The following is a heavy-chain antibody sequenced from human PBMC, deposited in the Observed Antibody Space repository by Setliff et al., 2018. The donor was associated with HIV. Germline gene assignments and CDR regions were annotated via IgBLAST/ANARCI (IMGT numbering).Heavy chain of an antibody. CDR3: ASLGGLLYTSSSLRGVDY. D-gene: IGHD6-6*01. Sequence: GGSLRLSCATSGFTFNSYSMNWVRQAPGKGLEWVSSISSTNKYIKYADSVKGRLTISRDNAKNTLYLQMNSLRAEDTAVYYCASLGGLLYTSSSLRGVDYWGQGTLVTVSS. V-gene: IGHV3-21*01. CDR1: GFTFNSYS. J-gene: IGHJ4*02. CDR2: ISSTNKYI.